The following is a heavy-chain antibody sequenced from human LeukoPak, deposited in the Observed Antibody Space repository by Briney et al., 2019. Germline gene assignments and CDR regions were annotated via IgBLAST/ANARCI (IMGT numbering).Heavy chain of an antibody. CDR2: MNPNSGNT. CDR3: ARAKPGMVYATYWFDP. Sequence: VASVKVSCKASGYTFTSYDINWVRQATGQGLEWMGWMNPNSGNTGYAQKFQGRVTMTRNTSISTAYMELSSLRSEDTAVYYCARAKPGMVYATYWFDPWGQRTLVTVSS. CDR1: GYTFTSYD. J-gene: IGHJ5*02. V-gene: IGHV1-8*01. D-gene: IGHD2-8*01.